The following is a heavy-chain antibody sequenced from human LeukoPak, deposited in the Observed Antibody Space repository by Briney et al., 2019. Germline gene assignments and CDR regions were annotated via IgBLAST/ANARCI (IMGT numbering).Heavy chain of an antibody. CDR3: AKAYPTGIAARLFFDY. V-gene: IGHV3-23*01. Sequence: PGGSLRLSCAASGFTFSSYAMSWVRQAPGKGLEWVSAISGSGGSTYYADSVKGRFTSSRDNSKNTLYLQMNSLRAEDTAVYYCAKAYPTGIAARLFFDYWGQGTLVTVSS. CDR2: ISGSGGST. J-gene: IGHJ4*02. D-gene: IGHD6-6*01. CDR1: GFTFSSYA.